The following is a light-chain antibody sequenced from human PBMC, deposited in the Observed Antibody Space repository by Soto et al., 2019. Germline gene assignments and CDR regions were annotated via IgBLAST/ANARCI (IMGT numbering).Light chain of an antibody. CDR2: AAC. J-gene: IGKJ4*01. V-gene: IGKV3-15*01. CDR1: QSVSSD. CDR3: XEYNEWHLP. Sequence: EIVLTQSPDTLSLSPWEGSTLSCRASQSVSSDLGWYQQKPGQAPRLLIHAACIRATGIPARFSGSRSGTELTTTISSLQSEDFAVYYCXEYNEWHLPFRGGTKVQVK.